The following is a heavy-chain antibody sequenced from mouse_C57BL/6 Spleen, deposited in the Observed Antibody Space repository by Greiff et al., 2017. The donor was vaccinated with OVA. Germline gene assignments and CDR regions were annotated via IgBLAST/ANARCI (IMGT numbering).Heavy chain of an antibody. J-gene: IGHJ2*01. D-gene: IGHD3-3*01. Sequence: EVHLVESGGGLVKPGGSLKLSCAASGFTFSSYAMSWVRQTPEKRLEWVATISDGGSYTYYPDNVKGRFTISRDNAKNNLYLQMSHLKSEDTAMYYCARGDKRDYWGQGTTLTVSS. CDR1: GFTFSSYA. CDR3: ARGDKRDY. V-gene: IGHV5-4*01. CDR2: ISDGGSYT.